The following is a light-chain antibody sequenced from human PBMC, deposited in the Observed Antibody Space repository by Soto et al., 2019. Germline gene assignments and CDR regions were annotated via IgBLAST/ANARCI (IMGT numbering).Light chain of an antibody. J-gene: IGKJ5*01. CDR1: QSVTSNY. CDR2: GAS. Sequence: EIVLTQSPGTLSLSPGERATLSCRASQSVTSNYLSWYQQKPGQAPKLLIYGASTRATGIPARFSGSGSGTDFTLTISSLQPEDFAVYYCQQDYNLPITFGLGTRLEIK. CDR3: QQDYNLPIT. V-gene: IGKV3D-7*01.